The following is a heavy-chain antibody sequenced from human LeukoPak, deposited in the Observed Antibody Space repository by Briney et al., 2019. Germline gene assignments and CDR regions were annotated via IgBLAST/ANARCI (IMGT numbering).Heavy chain of an antibody. CDR3: ARGKGSGWTFDY. V-gene: IGHV4-34*01. CDR2: INHSGST. CDR1: GGSFSGYY. J-gene: IGHJ4*02. D-gene: IGHD6-19*01. Sequence: PSETLSLTCAVYGGSFSGYYWTWIRQPPGKGLEWIGEINHSGSTNYNPSLKSRVTILVDTSKNQFSLKLSSVTAADTAVYYCARGKGSGWTFDYWGQGTLVTVSS.